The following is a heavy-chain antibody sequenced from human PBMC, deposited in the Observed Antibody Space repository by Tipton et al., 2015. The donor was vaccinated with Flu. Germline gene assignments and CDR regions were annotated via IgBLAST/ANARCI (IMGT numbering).Heavy chain of an antibody. J-gene: IGHJ4*02. D-gene: IGHD4-11*01. CDR1: GGSISSPYY. V-gene: IGHV4-39*07. CDR3: ARDLPTYNNYGTTFDN. Sequence: TLSLTCIVSGGSISSPYYWGWIRQPPGKGLEWIGTVSYNGNTYYNPSLKSRVIVSADTSRVHFSLMLTSVTAADTAVYYCARDLPTYNNYGTTFDNWGQGILVTVSS. CDR2: VSYNGNT.